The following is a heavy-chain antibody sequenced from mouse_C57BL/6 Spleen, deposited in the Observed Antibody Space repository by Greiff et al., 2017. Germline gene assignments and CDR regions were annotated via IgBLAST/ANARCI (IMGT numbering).Heavy chain of an antibody. CDR1: GFTFSSYG. CDR2: ISSGGSYT. CDR3: ARPAYYSNYEEAMDY. J-gene: IGHJ4*01. Sequence: EVKLMESGGDLVKPGGSLKLSCAASGFTFSSYGMSWVRQTPDTRLEWVATISSGGSYTYYPDSVKGRFTISRDNAKNTLYLQMSSLKSEDTAMYYCARPAYYSNYEEAMDYWGQGTSVTVSS. D-gene: IGHD2-5*01. V-gene: IGHV5-6*01.